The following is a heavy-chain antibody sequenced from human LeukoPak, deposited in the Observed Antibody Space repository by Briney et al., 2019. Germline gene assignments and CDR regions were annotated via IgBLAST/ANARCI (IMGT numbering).Heavy chain of an antibody. D-gene: IGHD3-10*01. Sequence: PGGSLRLSCAASGFTFISYWMHWVRQAPGKGLEYVSAISSNGGSTYYADSVKGRFAISRDNSRNTLHLQMSSLRVEDTAVYYCVKDSSSGSYFDYWGQGTLVTVSS. V-gene: IGHV3-64D*06. J-gene: IGHJ4*02. CDR1: GFTFISYW. CDR2: ISSNGGST. CDR3: VKDSSSGSYFDY.